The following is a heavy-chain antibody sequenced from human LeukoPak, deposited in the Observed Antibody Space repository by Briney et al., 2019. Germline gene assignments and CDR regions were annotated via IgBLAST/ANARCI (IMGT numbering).Heavy chain of an antibody. CDR2: IFYSGRN. V-gene: IGHV4-59*12. J-gene: IGHJ4*02. D-gene: IGHD4-23*01. CDR3: AREGYGGNSSN. Sequence: SETLSLTCTVSGGSISTNYWSWIRQPPGKGLEWIGNIFYSGRNNYNPSLRSRVTMSVDTSKNQFSLSLSSVTAADTAVYYCAREGYGGNSSNWGQGTLVTVSS. CDR1: GGSISTNY.